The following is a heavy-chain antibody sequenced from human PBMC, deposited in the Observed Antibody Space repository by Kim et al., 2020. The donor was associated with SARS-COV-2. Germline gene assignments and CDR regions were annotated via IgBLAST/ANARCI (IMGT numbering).Heavy chain of an antibody. CDR2: ISYDGSNK. CDR3: AKGSIWWKRNYYFDY. V-gene: IGHV3-30*18. D-gene: IGHD2-21*01. Sequence: GGSLRLSCAASGFTFSSYGMHWVRQAPGKGLEWVAVISYDGSNKYYADSVKGRFTISRDNSKNTLYLQMNSLRAEDTAVYYCAKGSIWWKRNYYFDYWG. CDR1: GFTFSSYG. J-gene: IGHJ4*01.